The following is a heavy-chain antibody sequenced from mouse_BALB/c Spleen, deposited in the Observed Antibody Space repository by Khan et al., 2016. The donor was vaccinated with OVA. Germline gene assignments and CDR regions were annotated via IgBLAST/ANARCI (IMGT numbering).Heavy chain of an antibody. V-gene: IGHV1-5*01. J-gene: IGHJ2*01. D-gene: IGHD2-1*01. CDR1: GYTFTNYW. Sequence: VQLQQSGTVLARPGASVKMSCKGSGYTFTNYWMHWVKQRPGQGLEWIGVIYPGNSDTNYNQKFTGKAKLTAVTSTRTAYMELNSLTNEDSAVYYCTRNGFGNYESGDYWGQGTTLTVSS. CDR3: TRNGFGNYESGDY. CDR2: IYPGNSDT.